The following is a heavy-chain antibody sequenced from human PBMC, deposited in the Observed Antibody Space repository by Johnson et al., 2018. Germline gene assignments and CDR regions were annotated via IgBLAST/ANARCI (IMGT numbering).Heavy chain of an antibody. CDR1: GFTFDDYG. CDR2: FNWNGDSL. J-gene: IGHJ6*04. D-gene: IGHD3-10*01. CDR3: TRVWSFNYFNLDV. Sequence: VQLVESGGRVVRPGGSLRLSCEASGFTFDDYGVSWVRQVPGKGLEWVCGFNWNGDSLCCGDSVRGRFSLSRDNGKKAVFLQMNNVRAYDTALYFCTRVWSFNYFNLDVWGKGTTVIVSS. V-gene: IGHV3-20*04.